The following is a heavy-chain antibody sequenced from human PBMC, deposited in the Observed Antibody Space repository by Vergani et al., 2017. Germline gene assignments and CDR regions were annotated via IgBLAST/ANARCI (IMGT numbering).Heavy chain of an antibody. V-gene: IGHV3-74*02. D-gene: IGHD3-3*01. CDR2: INSDGSST. CDR3: ARSPLRFLEWPPIRFDP. CDR1: GFTFSSYW. J-gene: IGHJ5*02. Sequence: EVQLVESGGVVVQPGGSLRLSCAASGFTFSSYWMHWVRQAPGKGLVWVSRINSDGSSTSYADSVKGRFTISRDNAKNTLYLQMNSLRAEDTAVYYCARSPLRFLEWPPIRFDPWGQGTLVTVSS.